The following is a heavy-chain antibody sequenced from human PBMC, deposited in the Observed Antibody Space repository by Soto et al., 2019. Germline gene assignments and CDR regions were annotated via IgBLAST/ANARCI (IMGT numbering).Heavy chain of an antibody. CDR3: ATKGRWYVGYYYYGMDV. J-gene: IGHJ6*02. CDR1: GGTIRSYA. CDR2: IIPIFGTA. Sequence: GASVKASCKASGGTIRSYAISWVRQAPEQGLEWMGGIIPIFGTANYAQKFQGRVTITADESTSTAYMELSSLRSEDTAVYYCATKGRWYVGYYYYGMDVWGQGTTVTVSS. V-gene: IGHV1-69*13. D-gene: IGHD6-13*01.